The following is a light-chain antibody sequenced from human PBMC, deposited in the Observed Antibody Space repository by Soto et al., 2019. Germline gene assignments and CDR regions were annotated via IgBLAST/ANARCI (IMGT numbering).Light chain of an antibody. J-gene: IGKJ1*01. CDR1: QSISIY. Sequence: DIQMTQSPSSLSASVGDRVTITCRASQSISIYLNWYQQKPGKAPKLLIYAASSLQSGVPSRFSGSGSGTDFTLTISSLQPEDFATYYCHQRKTFGQGTKVDI. CDR3: HQRKT. V-gene: IGKV1-39*01. CDR2: AAS.